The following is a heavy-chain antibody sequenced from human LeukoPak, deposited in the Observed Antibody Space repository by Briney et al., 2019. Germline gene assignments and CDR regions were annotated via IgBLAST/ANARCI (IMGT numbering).Heavy chain of an antibody. CDR2: ISAYNGNT. CDR3: ARDNSVGDTAWWFDP. D-gene: IGHD1-26*01. CDR1: GYTFTSYA. V-gene: IGHV1-18*01. Sequence: ASVKVSCKASGYTFTSYAINWVRQAPGQGLEWMGWISAYNGNTNYAQKLQGRVTLTTDTSTSTDYMELSSLRSEDTAVYYCARDNSVGDTAWWFDPWGQGTLVTVSS. J-gene: IGHJ5*02.